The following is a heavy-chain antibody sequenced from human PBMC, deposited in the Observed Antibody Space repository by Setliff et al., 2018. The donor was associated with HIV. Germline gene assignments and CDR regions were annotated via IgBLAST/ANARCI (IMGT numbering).Heavy chain of an antibody. CDR3: ARGLTSRRGNWFDP. Sequence: PSETLSLTCTVPGDSLIGFYWGWIRQPPGEGPEWIGHISSSGSTNYSPSLRSRVIMSVDTSQNLFSLILTSVTAADTAVYYCARGLTSRRGNWFDPWGQGTLVTVSS. CDR2: ISSSGST. CDR1: GDSLIGFY. V-gene: IGHV4-59*01. J-gene: IGHJ5*02. D-gene: IGHD3-10*01.